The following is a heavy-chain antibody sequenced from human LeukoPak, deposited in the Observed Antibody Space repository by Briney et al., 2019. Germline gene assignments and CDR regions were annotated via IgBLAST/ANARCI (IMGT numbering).Heavy chain of an antibody. Sequence: GGSLRLSCAASGFTFSSYAMHWVRQAPGKGLEWVAVILYDGSNIYYGDSVKGRFTISRDNSENTLYLQMNSLRPEDTAVYYCAKAPGRFYPTEYFDYWGQGTLVTVSS. V-gene: IGHV3-30*04. J-gene: IGHJ4*02. D-gene: IGHD3-3*01. CDR1: GFTFSSYA. CDR2: ILYDGSNI. CDR3: AKAPGRFYPTEYFDY.